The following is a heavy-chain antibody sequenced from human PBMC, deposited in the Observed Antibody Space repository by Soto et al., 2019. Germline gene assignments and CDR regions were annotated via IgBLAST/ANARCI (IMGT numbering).Heavy chain of an antibody. D-gene: IGHD3-9*01. V-gene: IGHV4-31*03. Sequence: QVQLQESGPGLVKPSQTLSLTCTVSGGSISSGGYYWSWIRQHPGKGLEWIGYIYYSGSTYYNPSLNSRLTLSVDTSKNQFSLKLSSVTAADTAVYYCARVNPYYDILTGYLPLYYFDYWGQGTLVTVSS. CDR1: GGSISSGGYY. J-gene: IGHJ4*02. CDR2: IYYSGST. CDR3: ARVNPYYDILTGYLPLYYFDY.